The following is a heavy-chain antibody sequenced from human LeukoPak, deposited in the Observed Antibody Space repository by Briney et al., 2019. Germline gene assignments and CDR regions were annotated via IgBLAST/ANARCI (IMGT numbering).Heavy chain of an antibody. Sequence: GASVTVSCKASGYTFTGYYMHWVRQAPGQGLEWMGWINPNSGGTNYAQKFQGRVTMTRDTPISTAYMELSRLRSDDTAVYYCARGSLTTEAEIDYWGQGTLVTVSS. J-gene: IGHJ4*02. CDR2: INPNSGGT. V-gene: IGHV1-2*02. CDR3: ARGSLTTEAEIDY. CDR1: GYTFTGYY. D-gene: IGHD4-17*01.